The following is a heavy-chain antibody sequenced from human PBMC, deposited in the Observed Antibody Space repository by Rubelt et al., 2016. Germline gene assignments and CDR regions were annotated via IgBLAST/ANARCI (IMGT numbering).Heavy chain of an antibody. CDR2: INPYSTL. CDR3: VRVPIGINMWFDP. V-gene: IGHV3-69-1*01. Sequence: GGSLRLSCAASGFIFRDYSFSWVRQAPGKGLEWISFINPYSTLYHADSVKGRFIISRDNAKNSLYLQMNNLGAEDTAVYFCVRVPIGINMWFDPWGQGTLVTVSS. D-gene: IGHD1-14*01. CDR1: GFIFRDYS. J-gene: IGHJ5*02.